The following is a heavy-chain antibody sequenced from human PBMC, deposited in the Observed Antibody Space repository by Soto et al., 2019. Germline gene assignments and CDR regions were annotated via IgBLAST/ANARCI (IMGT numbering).Heavy chain of an antibody. J-gene: IGHJ6*02. Sequence: QVQLVQSGAEVKKPGSSVKVSCKASGGTFSSYAISWVRQAPGQGLEWMGGIIPIFGTANYAQKFQGRVTTTADESASTAYMELSSLRSEDTAVYYCARGVVVAGDRPYYYGMDVWGQGTTVTVSS. CDR3: ARGVVVAGDRPYYYGMDV. D-gene: IGHD6-19*01. V-gene: IGHV1-69*12. CDR2: IIPIFGTA. CDR1: GGTFSSYA.